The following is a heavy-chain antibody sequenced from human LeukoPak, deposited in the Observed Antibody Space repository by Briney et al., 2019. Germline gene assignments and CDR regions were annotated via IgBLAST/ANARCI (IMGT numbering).Heavy chain of an antibody. D-gene: IGHD3-22*01. J-gene: IGHJ4*02. V-gene: IGHV1-18*01. CDR3: ARDMDLVWYDSSGPLDY. CDR1: GYTFTSYD. Sequence: GASVKVSCKASGYTFTSYDINWVRQATGQGLEWMGWMNPNSGNTNYAQKLQGRVTMTTDTSTSTAYMELRSLRSDDTAVYYCARDMDLVWYDSSGPLDYWGQGTLVTVSS. CDR2: MNPNSGNT.